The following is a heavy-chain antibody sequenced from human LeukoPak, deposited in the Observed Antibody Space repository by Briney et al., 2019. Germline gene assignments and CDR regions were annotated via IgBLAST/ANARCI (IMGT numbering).Heavy chain of an antibody. CDR1: GFTFSSYA. CDR3: ARVVMAATALDY. V-gene: IGHV3-23*01. Sequence: QPGGSLRLSCAASGFTFSSYAMIWVRQAPGKGLEWVSTISGSGGGTFYADSVRGRYTISRDKSKNTLYLQMNSLRAEDSAVYYCARVVMAATALDYWGQGTLVTVSS. D-gene: IGHD6-25*01. CDR2: ISGSGGGT. J-gene: IGHJ4*02.